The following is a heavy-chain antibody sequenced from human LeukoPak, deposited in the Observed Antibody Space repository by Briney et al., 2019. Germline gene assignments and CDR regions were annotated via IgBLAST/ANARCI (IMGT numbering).Heavy chain of an antibody. Sequence: KPSETLSLTCTVSGGSISSSSYYWGWIRQPPGKGLEWIGSIYYSGSTYYNPSLKSRVTISVDTSKNQFSLKLSCVTAADTAVYYCARDLVYDAFDIWGQGTMVTVSS. CDR1: GGSISSSSYY. D-gene: IGHD5/OR15-5a*01. V-gene: IGHV4-39*07. CDR3: ARDLVYDAFDI. CDR2: IYYSGST. J-gene: IGHJ3*02.